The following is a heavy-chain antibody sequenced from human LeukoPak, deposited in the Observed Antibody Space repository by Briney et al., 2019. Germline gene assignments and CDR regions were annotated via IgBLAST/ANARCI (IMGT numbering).Heavy chain of an antibody. CDR2: INPSGGST. V-gene: IGHV1-46*01. CDR3: ARDTVYCSGGSCYLGWFDP. J-gene: IGHJ5*02. Sequence: GASVKVSCKASGYTFTSYYMHWVRQAPGQGLEWVGIINPSGGSTSYAQKFQGRVSMTRDTSTSTVYMELSSLRSEDTAVYYCARDTVYCSGGSCYLGWFDPWGQGTLVTVSS. CDR1: GYTFTSYY. D-gene: IGHD2-15*01.